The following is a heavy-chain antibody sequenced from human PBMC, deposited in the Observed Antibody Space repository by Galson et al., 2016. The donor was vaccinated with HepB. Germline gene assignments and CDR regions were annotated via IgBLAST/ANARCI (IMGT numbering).Heavy chain of an antibody. V-gene: IGHV3-74*01. J-gene: IGHJ4*02. CDR3: ARDNWDDAGCSVDH. CDR2: VTTDGSGA. Sequence: SLRLSCAASGFKFSTYWMHWVRQAPGKGLVWLSRVTTDGSGADYADSVKGRFTISRDNSKNTLYLEMNSLRAEDTAVYYCARDNWDDAGCSVDHWGQGTLVTVSS. CDR1: GFKFSTYW. D-gene: IGHD1-20*01.